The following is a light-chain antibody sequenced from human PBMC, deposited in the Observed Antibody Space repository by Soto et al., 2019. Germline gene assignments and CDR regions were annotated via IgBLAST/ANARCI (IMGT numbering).Light chain of an antibody. CDR1: ALPKQY. CDR3: QSADSSGTVV. CDR2: KDS. J-gene: IGLJ2*01. V-gene: IGLV3-25*03. Sequence: SYELTQPPSVSVSPGQTARITCSGDALPKQYAYWYQQKPGQAPVLVIYKDSERPSGIPERFSGSSSGTTVTLTISGVQAEDEADYYCQSADSSGTVVFGGGTEVTVL.